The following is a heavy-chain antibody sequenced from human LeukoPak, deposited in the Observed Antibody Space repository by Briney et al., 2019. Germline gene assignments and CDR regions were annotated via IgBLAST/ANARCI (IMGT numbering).Heavy chain of an antibody. V-gene: IGHV3-7*01. CDR2: IKQDGSEK. Sequence: GGSLRLSCAASGFTSSSYWMSWVRQAPGKGLEWVANIKQDGSEKYYVDSVKGRFTISRDNAKNSLYLQMNSLRAEDASVYYCARDARYSSGNFDYWGQGTLVTVSS. CDR1: GFTSSSYW. J-gene: IGHJ4*02. CDR3: ARDARYSSGNFDY. D-gene: IGHD6-19*01.